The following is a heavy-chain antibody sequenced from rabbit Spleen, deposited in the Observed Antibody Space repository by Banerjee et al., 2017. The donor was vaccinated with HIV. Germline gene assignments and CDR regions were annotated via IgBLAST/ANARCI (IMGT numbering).Heavy chain of an antibody. V-gene: IGHV1S40*01. Sequence: QSLEESGGDMVKPGASLTLTCTASGFSFSTTYYICWVRQAPGKGLEWIGCGYPDGIGSTAYASWAKGRFTISKSSSSTVTLQMTSLTAADTATYFCTRDDGSGHYIDGYFNLWGPGTLVTVS. CDR1: GFSFSTTYY. CDR3: TRDDGSGHYIDGYFNL. D-gene: IGHD1-1*01. CDR2: GYPDGIGST. J-gene: IGHJ4*01.